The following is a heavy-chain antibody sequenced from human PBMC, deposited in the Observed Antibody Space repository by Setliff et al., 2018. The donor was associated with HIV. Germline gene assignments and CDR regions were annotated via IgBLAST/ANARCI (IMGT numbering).Heavy chain of an antibody. Sequence: SETLSLTCAVSGGSISSSNWWSWVRQPPGKGLEWIGEIYQSGSSKYNPSLKSRVTISVDKSKNQFSLKLTSVTAADTAVYYCARIGEWELLKGRAFDIWGQGTMVTVSS. D-gene: IGHD1-26*01. J-gene: IGHJ3*02. CDR3: ARIGEWELLKGRAFDI. CDR2: IYQSGSS. V-gene: IGHV4-4*02. CDR1: GGSISSSNW.